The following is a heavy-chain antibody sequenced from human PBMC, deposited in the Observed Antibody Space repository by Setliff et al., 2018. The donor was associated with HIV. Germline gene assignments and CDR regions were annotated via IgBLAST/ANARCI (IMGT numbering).Heavy chain of an antibody. CDR2: IYAGGST. CDR1: GFTFSSAW. Sequence: PGGSLRLSCAASGFTFSSAWMTWVRQAPGKGLEWVSVIYAGGSTYYADSVKGRFTISRDNSKNMLYLQMDSLRAEDTAVYYCATDPSGWYPYWGQGTLVTVSS. V-gene: IGHV3-53*01. CDR3: ATDPSGWYPY. D-gene: IGHD6-19*01. J-gene: IGHJ4*02.